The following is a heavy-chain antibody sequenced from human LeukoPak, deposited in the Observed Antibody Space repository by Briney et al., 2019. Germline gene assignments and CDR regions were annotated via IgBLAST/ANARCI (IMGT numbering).Heavy chain of an antibody. Sequence: PSETLSLTCTVSGGSISSGDYYWSWIRQPPGKGLEWIGYIYYSGSTYYNPSLKSRVTISVDTSKNQFSLKLSSVTAADTAVYYCASASRQLVGIPIDYWGQGTLVTVSS. D-gene: IGHD6-6*01. CDR1: GGSISSGDYY. CDR3: ASASRQLVGIPIDY. V-gene: IGHV4-30-4*01. J-gene: IGHJ4*02. CDR2: IYYSGST.